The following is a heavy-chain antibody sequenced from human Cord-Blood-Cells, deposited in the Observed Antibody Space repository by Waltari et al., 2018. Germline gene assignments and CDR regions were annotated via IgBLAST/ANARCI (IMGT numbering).Heavy chain of an antibody. J-gene: IGHJ4*02. CDR1: GCTFCSPA. CDR2: IIPIFGTA. Sequence: QVQLVQSGAEVKNPGSSVKVSCKASGCTFCSPALSWVRQAPGQGLECMGGIIPIFGTANYAQKFQGRVTITADESTSTAYMELSSLRSEDTAVYYCAREIYGWNYFDYWGQGTLVTVSS. D-gene: IGHD3-3*01. CDR3: AREIYGWNYFDY. V-gene: IGHV1-69*01.